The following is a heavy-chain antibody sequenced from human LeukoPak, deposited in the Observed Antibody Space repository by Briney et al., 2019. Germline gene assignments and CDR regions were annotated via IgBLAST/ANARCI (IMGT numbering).Heavy chain of an antibody. CDR2: ISGSGGST. Sequence: PGGSLRLSCAASGFTFSSYAMSWVRHAPGKGLEWVSAISGSGGSTYYADSVKGRFTISRDNSKNTLYLQMNSLRAEDTAVYYCAGRVVPAARWGAFDIWGQGTMVTVSS. CDR1: GFTFSSYA. D-gene: IGHD2-2*01. J-gene: IGHJ3*02. V-gene: IGHV3-23*01. CDR3: AGRVVPAARWGAFDI.